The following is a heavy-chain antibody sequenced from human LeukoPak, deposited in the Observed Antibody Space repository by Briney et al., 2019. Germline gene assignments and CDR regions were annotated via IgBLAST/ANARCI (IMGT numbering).Heavy chain of an antibody. Sequence: GGSLRLSCAASGFTFSNYGMSWVRHPPGKGLEWVATNSGGGGSTYYADSAKGRFTISRDNSKNTLYLQMNSLRVDDTAVYYCAKTMGSSWLFDYWGLGTLVTVSS. CDR2: NSGGGGST. D-gene: IGHD6-6*01. V-gene: IGHV3-23*01. J-gene: IGHJ4*02. CDR3: AKTMGSSWLFDY. CDR1: GFTFSNYG.